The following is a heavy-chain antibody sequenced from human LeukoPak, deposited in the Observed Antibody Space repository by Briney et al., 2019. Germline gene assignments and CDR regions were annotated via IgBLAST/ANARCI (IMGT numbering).Heavy chain of an antibody. V-gene: IGHV5-51*01. Sequence: GESLKISCKGSGYSFSSYWIGWVRQMPGKGLEWMGIIYPGDSDTRYSPSIQGQVTISADKSVSTAYLRWSSLKASDTAMYYCARQWGDCSSTSCYSASWGQGTLVTVSS. D-gene: IGHD2-2*01. CDR1: GYSFSSYW. CDR2: IYPGDSDT. CDR3: ARQWGDCSSTSCYSAS. J-gene: IGHJ5*02.